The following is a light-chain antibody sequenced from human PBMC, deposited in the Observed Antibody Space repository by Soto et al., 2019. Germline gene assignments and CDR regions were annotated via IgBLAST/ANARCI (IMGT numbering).Light chain of an antibody. V-gene: IGKV3-11*01. CDR2: DAS. Sequence: EIVLTQSPATLSLYPGERATLSCRASQSVSSYLAWYQQKSGQAPRLLIYDASNRATGIPARFSGSGSGTDFTLTISSLEPEDFAVYYCQQRSNWPAITFGQGTDWRL. CDR1: QSVSSY. CDR3: QQRSNWPAIT. J-gene: IGKJ5*01.